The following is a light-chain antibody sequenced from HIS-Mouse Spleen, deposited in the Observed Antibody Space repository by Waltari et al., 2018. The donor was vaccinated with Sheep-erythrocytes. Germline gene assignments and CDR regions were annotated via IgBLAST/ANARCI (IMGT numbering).Light chain of an antibody. CDR3: QQRSNWYT. CDR1: QSLLHSDGKTY. V-gene: IGKV2D-29*02. J-gene: IGKJ2*01. CDR2: EVS. Sequence: DIVMTQTPLSLSVTPGQPASIPCKSSQSLLHSDGKTYLYWYLQKPGQSPQLLIYEVSNRFSGVPDRFSGSGSGTDFTLTISSLEPEDFAVYYCQQRSNWYTFGQGTKLEIK.